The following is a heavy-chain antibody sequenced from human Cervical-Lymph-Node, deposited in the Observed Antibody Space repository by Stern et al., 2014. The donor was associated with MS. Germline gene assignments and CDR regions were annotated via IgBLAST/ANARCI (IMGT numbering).Heavy chain of an antibody. Sequence: QMQLVQSGAEVKKPGSSVKVSCKASGATFNIYAISWVRQAPGQGLEWMGGIVPIFGSANYAQKFQGRVTITADESTTTIYMEVSSLRSEDTAVYYCARGPDQSGGYYYAYWGQGTLVTVSS. J-gene: IGHJ4*02. CDR3: ARGPDQSGGYYYAY. CDR2: IVPIFGSA. V-gene: IGHV1-69*01. CDR1: GATFNIYA. D-gene: IGHD3-22*01.